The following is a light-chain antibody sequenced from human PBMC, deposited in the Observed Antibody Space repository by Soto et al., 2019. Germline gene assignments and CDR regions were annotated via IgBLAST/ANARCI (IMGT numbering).Light chain of an antibody. CDR3: QQHTNWPPIT. V-gene: IGKV3-11*01. CDR1: QTFNNY. CDR2: HTS. J-gene: IGKJ5*01. Sequence: VLTQSPATLSLSTGERATLSCRASQTFNNYLAWYQQKPGQAPRLIIYHTSNRATGIPARFSGSGSGTDFTLTISSLEPEDFAVYYCQQHTNWPPITFGQGTRLEIK.